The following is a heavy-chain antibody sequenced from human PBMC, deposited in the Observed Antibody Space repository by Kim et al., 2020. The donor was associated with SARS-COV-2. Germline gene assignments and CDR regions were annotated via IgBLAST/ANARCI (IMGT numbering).Heavy chain of an antibody. V-gene: IGHV3-7*01. D-gene: IGHD1-26*01. CDR2: GSEK. J-gene: IGHJ4*02. Sequence: GSEKYYADSVKGRFTISIDNAKTSLYLQMNSLRAEDTALYYCARDKTGASWGQGTLVTVSS. CDR3: ARDKTGAS.